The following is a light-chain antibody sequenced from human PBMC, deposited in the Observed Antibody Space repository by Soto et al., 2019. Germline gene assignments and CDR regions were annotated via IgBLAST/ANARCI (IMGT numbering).Light chain of an antibody. CDR2: EVS. CDR3: SSYSSGSTLVL. CDR1: SSDVGGYNY. J-gene: IGLJ2*01. V-gene: IGLV2-14*01. Sequence: QAVVTQPASVSGSPGQSITISCTGTSSDVGGYNYVSWYQHHPGKAPKLIIYEVSNRPSGVSNRFSGSKSGNTASLTISGLQAEDETDYYYSSYSSGSTLVLFGGGTKVTVL.